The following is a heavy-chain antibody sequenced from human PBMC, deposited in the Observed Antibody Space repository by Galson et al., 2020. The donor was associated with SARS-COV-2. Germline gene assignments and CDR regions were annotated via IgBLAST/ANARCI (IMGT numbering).Heavy chain of an antibody. J-gene: IGHJ3*02. CDR1: GYTFSTYW. CDR2: IHPGDSDT. CDR3: ARHELLVRGVMSTVDI. D-gene: IGHD3-10*01. V-gene: IGHV5-51*01. Sequence: GESLKISCTDSGYTFSTYWIGWVRQTPEKGLEWMGLIHPGDSDTRYSPSFQGHVTIPADKFTNTAYLQWSSLETSDTAIYYCARHELLVRGVMSTVDIWGQGTKVTVSS.